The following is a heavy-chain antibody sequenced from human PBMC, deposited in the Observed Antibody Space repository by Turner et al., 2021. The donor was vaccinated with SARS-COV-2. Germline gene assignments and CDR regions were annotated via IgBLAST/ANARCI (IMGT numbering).Heavy chain of an antibody. J-gene: IGHJ4*02. D-gene: IGHD2-2*01. CDR2: IYTSGTS. Sequence: QVQLQESGPGLVKPSETLSLTCTVSGGSISSYFWNWIRQPAGKGLEWIGRIYTSGTSNYNPSLKSRVTMSVDTSKNQFSLRLSSVTAADTAVYYCARSYHTYYFDYWGQGTLGTVSS. CDR1: GGSISSYF. V-gene: IGHV4-4*07. CDR3: ARSYHTYYFDY.